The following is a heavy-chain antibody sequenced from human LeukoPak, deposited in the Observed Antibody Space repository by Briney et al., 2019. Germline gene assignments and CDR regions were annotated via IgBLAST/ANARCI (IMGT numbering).Heavy chain of an antibody. Sequence: SETLSPTCAVSGGSISSSNWWSWVRQPPGKGLEWIGEIYHSGSTNYNPSLKSRVTISVDKSKNQFSLKLSSVTAADTAVYYCARYSGYDVYYFDYWGQGTLVTVSS. J-gene: IGHJ4*02. CDR3: ARYSGYDVYYFDY. D-gene: IGHD5-12*01. CDR2: IYHSGST. V-gene: IGHV4-4*02. CDR1: GGSISSSNW.